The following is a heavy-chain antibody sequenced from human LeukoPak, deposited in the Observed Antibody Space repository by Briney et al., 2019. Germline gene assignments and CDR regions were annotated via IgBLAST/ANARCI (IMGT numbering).Heavy chain of an antibody. J-gene: IGHJ4*02. CDR1: GGSISSFY. Sequence: SETLTLTCTVSGGSISSFYWSWIRQPPGKGLKWIGYIYYTGSTNYNPSLKSRLTISVDTSKNQFSLKLSSMTAADTAVYYCARHRPIAAAADYWGQGTLVTVSS. CDR3: ARHRPIAAAADY. CDR2: IYYTGST. V-gene: IGHV4-59*08. D-gene: IGHD6-13*01.